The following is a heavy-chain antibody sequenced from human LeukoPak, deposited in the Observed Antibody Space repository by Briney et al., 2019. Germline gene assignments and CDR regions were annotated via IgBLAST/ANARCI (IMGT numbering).Heavy chain of an antibody. V-gene: IGHV4-39*01. CDR1: GGSMSSGSYY. CDR3: VRRPHHPNMDV. J-gene: IGHJ6*02. Sequence: PSETLSLTCTVSGGSMSSGSYYWAWIRQPPGKEMEWIGSIHYSGSTYYNPSLKSRVTISADMSTNQFCLKLTSVTAADTAVYYCVRRPHHPNMDVWGQGTTVIVSS. CDR2: IHYSGST.